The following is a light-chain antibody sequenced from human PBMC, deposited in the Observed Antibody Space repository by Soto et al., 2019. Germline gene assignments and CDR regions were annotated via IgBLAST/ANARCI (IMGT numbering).Light chain of an antibody. J-gene: IGLJ1*01. V-gene: IGLV1-51*01. Sequence: VLTQPPSVSAAPGQRVTISCSGSSSNIGGNSVSWYQQLPGTAPKLLIYDDDKRPSGIPDRFSGSKSGTSATLGITGFQTGDEADYYCGSWDTSLSAYVFGTGTKVTVL. CDR2: DDD. CDR3: GSWDTSLSAYV. CDR1: SSNIGGNS.